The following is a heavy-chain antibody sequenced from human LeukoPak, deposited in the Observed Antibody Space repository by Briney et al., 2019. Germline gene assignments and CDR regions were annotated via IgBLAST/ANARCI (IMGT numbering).Heavy chain of an antibody. Sequence: GGSLRLSCAASGFTFSSYWMNWVRQAPGKGLEWVANIKQDGSEKYYVDSVKGRFTISRDNAKNSLYLQMNSLRAEDTAVYYCARARQGYSYGQRYFGYWGQGTLVTVSS. CDR2: IKQDGSEK. D-gene: IGHD5-18*01. CDR3: ARARQGYSYGQRYFGY. J-gene: IGHJ4*02. V-gene: IGHV3-7*04. CDR1: GFTFSSYW.